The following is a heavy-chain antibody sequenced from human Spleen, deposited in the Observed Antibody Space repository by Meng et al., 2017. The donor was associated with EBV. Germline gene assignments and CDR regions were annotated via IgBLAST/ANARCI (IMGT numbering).Heavy chain of an antibody. Sequence: QHAGAGLLKPSEPLSPPCAVHGVSFSDYYWSWIRQPPGKGLEWIGEIYHNGGTNYNPSLKSRITISVDMSKNQFSLKLSSVTAADTAVYYCARGYYYGSGIYSENRRPFDFWGLGTLVTVSS. CDR3: ARGYYYGSGIYSENRRPFDF. CDR1: GVSFSDYY. V-gene: IGHV4-34*01. CDR2: IYHNGGT. J-gene: IGHJ4*02. D-gene: IGHD3-10*01.